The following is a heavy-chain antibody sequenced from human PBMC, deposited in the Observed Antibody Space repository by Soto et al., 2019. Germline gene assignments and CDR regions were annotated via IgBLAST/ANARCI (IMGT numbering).Heavy chain of an antibody. J-gene: IGHJ4*02. CDR3: ATPLSSLCPTRPHPGYLFDF. D-gene: IGHD5-12*01. CDR2: ISNDGSNK. V-gene: IGHV3-30-3*01. Sequence: GGSLRLSCAASGFTLNYYALHWVRQAPGKGLEWVAVISNDGSNKYYEDSVKGRFTISRDNSKNTLSLQMNSLRVEDTAVYYCATPLSSLCPTRPHPGYLFDFRLLATRHTVS. CDR1: GFTLNYYA.